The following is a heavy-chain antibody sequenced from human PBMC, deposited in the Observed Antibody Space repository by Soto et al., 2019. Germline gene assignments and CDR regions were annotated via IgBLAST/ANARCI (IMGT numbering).Heavy chain of an antibody. D-gene: IGHD4-4*01. CDR2: IYYSGST. Sequence: PSETLSLTCTVSGGSISSGGYYWSWIRQHPGKGLEWIGYIYYSGSTYYNPSLKSRVTISVDTSKNQFSLKLSSVTAADTAVYYCARADGLQSLYYFDYWGQGTLITVSS. CDR1: GGSISSGGYY. J-gene: IGHJ4*02. CDR3: ARADGLQSLYYFDY. V-gene: IGHV4-31*03.